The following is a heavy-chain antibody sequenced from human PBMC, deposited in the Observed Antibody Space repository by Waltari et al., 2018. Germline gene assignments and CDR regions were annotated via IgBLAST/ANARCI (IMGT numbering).Heavy chain of an antibody. CDR2: IYAAGST. J-gene: IGHJ4*02. CDR3: ATARDEETAMVYFDH. D-gene: IGHD5-18*01. CDR1: GFTFRSNH. Sequence: EVQLVESGGALVQPGGSLRLSCAASGFTFRSNHMAWVRQAPGKGLEWVSIIYAAGSTYYADSVMGRFTISRDNSKNTLHLQMNSLRSEDTAIYYCATARDEETAMVYFDHWGEGSLVSVSS. V-gene: IGHV3-66*02.